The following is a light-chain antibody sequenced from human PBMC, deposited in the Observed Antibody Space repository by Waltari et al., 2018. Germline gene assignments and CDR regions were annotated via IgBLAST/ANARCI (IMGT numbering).Light chain of an antibody. CDR1: QSISSY. V-gene: IGKV1-39*01. J-gene: IGKJ2*01. Sequence: DIQMTQSPSSLSASVGDRVTITCRASQSISSYLNWYQQKPGKAPKLLIYAAYSLQSGVPSRFSGSGSVTDFTLTISSLQPEDFATYYCQQSYSTPGYTFGQGTKLEIK. CDR2: AAY. CDR3: QQSYSTPGYT.